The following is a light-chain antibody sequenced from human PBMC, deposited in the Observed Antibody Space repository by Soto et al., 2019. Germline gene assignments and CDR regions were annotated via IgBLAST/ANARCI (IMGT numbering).Light chain of an antibody. CDR1: QGIRND. CDR2: AAS. J-gene: IGKJ1*01. Sequence: DIQMTQSTSSLYASVGDRVTITCRASQGIRNDLAWYQQKPGKVPKLLIYAASTLQSGVPSRFSGSGSGTDFTLTISSLQPEDVATYYCQRYNSAPRTLGQGTKVDI. CDR3: QRYNSAPRT. V-gene: IGKV1-27*01.